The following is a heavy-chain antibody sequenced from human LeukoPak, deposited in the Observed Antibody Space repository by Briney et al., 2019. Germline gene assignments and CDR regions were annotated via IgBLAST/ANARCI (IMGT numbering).Heavy chain of an antibody. Sequence: ASVKVSCKASVYTFTDSYIHWVRQAPGQGLEWIGWINPNTRGTSYAQKFQGRVTITTDTSMSTAYMDLRSLRSDDTAVYYCARGLRGSGIDPWGQGTLVTVSS. CDR3: ARGLRGSGIDP. CDR1: VYTFTDSY. CDR2: INPNTRGT. V-gene: IGHV1-2*02. D-gene: IGHD3-16*01. J-gene: IGHJ5*02.